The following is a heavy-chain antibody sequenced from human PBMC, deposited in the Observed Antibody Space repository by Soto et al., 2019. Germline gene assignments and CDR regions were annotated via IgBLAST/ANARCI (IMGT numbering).Heavy chain of an antibody. V-gene: IGHV4-30-4*01. CDR1: GGSISSGDYY. Sequence: SETLSLTCTVSGGSISSGDYYWSWIRQAPGKGLEWIGYIYYSGSTYYNPSLKSRVTISVDTSKNQFSLKLSSVTAADTAVYYCARDIITGTAAGFDPWGQGTLVTVSS. J-gene: IGHJ5*02. CDR3: ARDIITGTAAGFDP. CDR2: IYYSGST. D-gene: IGHD1-20*01.